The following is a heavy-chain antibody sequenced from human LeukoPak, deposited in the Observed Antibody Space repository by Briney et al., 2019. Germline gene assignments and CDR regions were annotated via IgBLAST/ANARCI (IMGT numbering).Heavy chain of an antibody. J-gene: IGHJ4*02. V-gene: IGHV3-30-3*01. Sequence: GGSLRLSCAASGFTFSSYTMHWVRQAPGKGLEWVAVISYDESNKYYADSVKGRFTISRDNARNTLYLQMNSLRAEDTAVYYCARAHYRVDYWGQGTLVTVSS. CDR3: ARAHYRVDY. CDR1: GFTFSSYT. CDR2: ISYDESNK. D-gene: IGHD1-14*01.